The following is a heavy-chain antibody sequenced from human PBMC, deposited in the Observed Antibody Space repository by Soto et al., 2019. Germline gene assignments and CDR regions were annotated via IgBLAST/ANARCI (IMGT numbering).Heavy chain of an antibody. D-gene: IGHD5-12*01. V-gene: IGHV3-48*01. J-gene: IGHJ4*02. Sequence: EVQLVESGGGLVQPGGPLTLSFEAPGFPFSDDALMWFPQVQGKGPESISFICGSTIYYEDPVKGRFTISRDNAKNSLYLQMDNLAAEDTAVYYCARDRGSMGSVDTMRGYWGQGILVTVSS. CDR2: ICGSTI. CDR1: GFPFSDDA. CDR3: ARDRGSMGSVDTMRGY.